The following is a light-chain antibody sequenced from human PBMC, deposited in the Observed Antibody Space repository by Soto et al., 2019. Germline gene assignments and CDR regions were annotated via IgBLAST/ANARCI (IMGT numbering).Light chain of an antibody. CDR1: SSDVGGYTY. J-gene: IGLJ3*02. CDR3: GSYARSSTRG. V-gene: IGLV2-14*01. Sequence: QSALPQPDSVSGSAGQSITISCTGTSSDVGGYTYVSWYQQHPGKAPKLMMYEVSNRPSGVSNLFSGSKSGNTASLTIYGCQAEDEADYYCGSYARSSTRGFGRGTKLTVL. CDR2: EVS.